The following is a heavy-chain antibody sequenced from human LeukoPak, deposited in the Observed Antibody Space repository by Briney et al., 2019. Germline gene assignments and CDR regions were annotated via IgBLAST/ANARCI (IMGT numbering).Heavy chain of an antibody. CDR1: GGSISSYY. V-gene: IGHV4-59*01. CDR2: IYYSGST. J-gene: IGHJ4*02. D-gene: IGHD2-15*01. Sequence: RTSETLSLTCTVSGGSISSYYWSWIRQPPGKGLEWIGYIYYSGSTNYNPSLKSRVTISVDTSKNQFSLKLSSVTAADTAVYYCARAGYCSGGSCFRVYYFDSWGQGALVTVSS. CDR3: ARAGYCSGGSCFRVYYFDS.